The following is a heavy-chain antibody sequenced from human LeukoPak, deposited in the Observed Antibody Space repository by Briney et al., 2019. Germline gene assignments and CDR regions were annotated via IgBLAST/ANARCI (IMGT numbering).Heavy chain of an antibody. Sequence: SETLSLTCAVYGGSFSGYYWSWIRQPPGKGLEWIGEINHSGSTNYNPSLKSRVTISVDTSKNQFSLKLSSVTAADTAVYYCARGRIMITFGGVIVPIDYYYYMDVWGKGTTVTVSS. D-gene: IGHD3-16*02. J-gene: IGHJ6*03. CDR2: INHSGST. CDR3: ARGRIMITFGGVIVPIDYYYYMDV. V-gene: IGHV4-34*01. CDR1: GGSFSGYY.